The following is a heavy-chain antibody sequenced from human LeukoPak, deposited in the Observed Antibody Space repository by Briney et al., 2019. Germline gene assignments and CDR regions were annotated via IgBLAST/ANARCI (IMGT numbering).Heavy chain of an antibody. CDR3: AKGGYCSSTSCYVGWFDP. CDR1: GFTFSSYV. J-gene: IGHJ5*02. V-gene: IGHV3-23*01. CDR2: IRGGGGST. Sequence: GSLRLSCAASGFTFSSYVMNWVRQAPGKGLEWVSVIRGGGGSTYYADSVKGRFTISRDNSKNTLFLQMNSLRAEDTAVYYCAKGGYCSSTSCYVGWFDPWGQGTLVTVSS. D-gene: IGHD2-2*01.